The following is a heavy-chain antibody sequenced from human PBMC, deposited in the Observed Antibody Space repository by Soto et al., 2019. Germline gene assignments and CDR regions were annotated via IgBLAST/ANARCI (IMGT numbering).Heavy chain of an antibody. J-gene: IGHJ4*02. Sequence: ASVKVSCKASGYSFTSFGVNWVRQAPGQGLEWMGWVNAYNGNTDYAQKFQGRVTLTADPSTSTAYMEVRSLRSDDTAVYYCATGAAGIAAHVIWSQGTLVTVSS. D-gene: IGHD6-13*01. CDR1: GYSFTSFG. CDR2: VNAYNGNT. CDR3: ATGAAGIAAHVI. V-gene: IGHV1-18*01.